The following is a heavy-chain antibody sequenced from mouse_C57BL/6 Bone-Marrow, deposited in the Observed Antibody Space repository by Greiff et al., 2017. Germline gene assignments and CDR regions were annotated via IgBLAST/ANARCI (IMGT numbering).Heavy chain of an antibody. CDR3: TRFPHSNYVPMDY. CDR2: IDPETGGT. Sequence: QVQLQQSGAELVRPGASVTLSCKASGYTFTDYEMHWVKQTPVHGLEWIGAIDPETGGTAYNQKFKGKAILTADKSSSTAYMELRSLTSEDSAVYYCTRFPHSNYVPMDYWGQGTSVTVSS. CDR1: GYTFTDYE. D-gene: IGHD2-5*01. J-gene: IGHJ4*01. V-gene: IGHV1-15*01.